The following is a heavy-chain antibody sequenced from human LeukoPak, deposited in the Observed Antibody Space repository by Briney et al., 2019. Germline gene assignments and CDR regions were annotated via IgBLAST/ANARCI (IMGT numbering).Heavy chain of an antibody. Sequence: PGGSLRLSCAASGFPFSNYGMHWVRQAPGKGLEWVAVISADGIDKYYADSVKGRFTISRDNAKNSLYLQMNSLTDEDTAVYYCAKTFYYDSSTYPNWFDPWGQGTLVTVSS. D-gene: IGHD3-22*01. CDR2: ISADGIDK. V-gene: IGHV3-30*18. J-gene: IGHJ5*02. CDR3: AKTFYYDSSTYPNWFDP. CDR1: GFPFSNYG.